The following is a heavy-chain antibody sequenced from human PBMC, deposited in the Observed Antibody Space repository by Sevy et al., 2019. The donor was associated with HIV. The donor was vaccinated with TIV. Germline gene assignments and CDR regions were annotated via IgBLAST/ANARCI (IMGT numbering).Heavy chain of an antibody. CDR1: GGSISSSSYY. D-gene: IGHD3-16*02. CDR3: ARQYDYVWGSYRPNYYFDY. Sequence: SETLSLTCTVSGGSISSSSYYWGWIRQPPGKGLEWIGSIYYSGSTYYNPSLKSRFTISVDTSKNRFSLKLSSVTAADTAVYYCARQYDYVWGSYRPNYYFDYWGQGTLVTVSS. CDR2: IYYSGST. J-gene: IGHJ4*02. V-gene: IGHV4-39*01.